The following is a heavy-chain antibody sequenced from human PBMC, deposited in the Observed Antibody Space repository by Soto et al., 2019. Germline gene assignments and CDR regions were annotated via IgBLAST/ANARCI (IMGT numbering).Heavy chain of an antibody. V-gene: IGHV3-21*01. J-gene: IGHJ4*02. CDR3: VRSLLEGASGDY. D-gene: IGHD1-1*01. CDR2: ISSGSTNI. Sequence: VQLVESGGGLVSPGESRRLSCAASGFTFSNYHMNWVRQAPGKGLEWVSSISSGSTNIFYADSVKGRFTISRDNAKGSLYLQMNSLRAEDTAVYYCVRSLLEGASGDYWGQGTLVTVSS. CDR1: GFTFSNYH.